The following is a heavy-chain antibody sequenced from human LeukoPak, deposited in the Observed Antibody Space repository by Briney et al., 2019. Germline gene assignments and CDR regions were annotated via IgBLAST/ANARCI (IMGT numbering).Heavy chain of an antibody. CDR2: IKQDGSEK. CDR1: GFTFSSYW. V-gene: IGHV3-7*01. CDR3: ARALEVLRYFDWLFPFDY. J-gene: IGHJ4*02. Sequence: GGSLRLSCAASGFTFSSYWMSWVRQAPGKGLEWVANIKQDGSEKYYVDSVKGRFTISRDSAKNSLYLQMNSLRAEDTAVYYCARALEVLRYFDWLFPFDYWGQGTLVTVSS. D-gene: IGHD3-9*01.